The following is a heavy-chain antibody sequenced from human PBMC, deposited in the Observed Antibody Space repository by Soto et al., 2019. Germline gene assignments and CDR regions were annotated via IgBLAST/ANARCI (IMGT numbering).Heavy chain of an antibody. CDR2: IDHSGSI. Sequence: QVQLQQWGAGLLKPSETLSLTCAVYGGSFSGYYWSWIRQTPGKGLEWIGEIDHSGSIKYNPSLESLVSISLDTYRNQFSLKLSSVTAADSAVFYCATGGGAAPGTWGQGTLVTVSS. J-gene: IGHJ4*02. V-gene: IGHV4-34*01. CDR1: GGSFSGYY. CDR3: ATGGGAAPGT. D-gene: IGHD6-13*01.